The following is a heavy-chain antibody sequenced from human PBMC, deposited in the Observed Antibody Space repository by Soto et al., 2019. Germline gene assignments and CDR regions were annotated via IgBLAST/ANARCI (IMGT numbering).Heavy chain of an antibody. Sequence: QVQLQQWGAGLLKPSETLSLTCAVYGGSFRGYYWSWNRQPPGKGLGLIGEINHSGSTKYNPSLKSRVTISVDTSKNQFSLKLSSVTAADTAVYYCARGVYVWGSYRYTAYFDYWGQGTLVTVSS. CDR1: GGSFRGYY. CDR2: INHSGST. CDR3: ARGVYVWGSYRYTAYFDY. D-gene: IGHD3-16*02. V-gene: IGHV4-34*01. J-gene: IGHJ4*02.